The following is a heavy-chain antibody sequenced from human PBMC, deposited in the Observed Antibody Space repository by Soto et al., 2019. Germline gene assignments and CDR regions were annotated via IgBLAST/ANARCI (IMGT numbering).Heavy chain of an antibody. CDR1: GYTFTSYG. D-gene: IGHD2-8*01. J-gene: IGHJ6*02. Sequence: QVQLVQSGAEVKKPGASVKVSCKASGYTFTSYGISWVRQAPGQGLEWMGWISAYNGNTNYAQKLQGKVTMTTDTSTSTAYMELRSLRSDDAAVHYCARDWRTLTIVLMVYAPPPGDYYYGMDVWGQGTTVTVSS. V-gene: IGHV1-18*01. CDR3: ARDWRTLTIVLMVYAPPPGDYYYGMDV. CDR2: ISAYNGNT.